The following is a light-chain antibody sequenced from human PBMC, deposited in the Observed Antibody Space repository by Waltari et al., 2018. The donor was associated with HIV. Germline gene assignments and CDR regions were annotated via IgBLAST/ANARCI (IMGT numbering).Light chain of an antibody. Sequence: QSALTQPASVSGSPGQSITITCAGTTSAVGPYNLVSWYQQLPGKAPKIIMYEATQRPSGVSNRFSGSKSDNTASLTIARLQAEDEADYYCCSYAGHTFVFGTGTKVTVL. J-gene: IGLJ1*01. CDR3: CSYAGHTFV. CDR2: EAT. V-gene: IGLV2-23*01. CDR1: TSAVGPYNL.